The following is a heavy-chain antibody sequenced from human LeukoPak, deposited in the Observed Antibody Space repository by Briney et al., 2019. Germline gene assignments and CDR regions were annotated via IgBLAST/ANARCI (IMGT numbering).Heavy chain of an antibody. CDR1: GYSFTSYW. CDR2: INPGYSDI. CDR3: ARHDKGYSGYVTLDY. V-gene: IGHV5-51*01. J-gene: IGHJ4*02. Sequence: GESLKISCKGSGYSFTSYWIGWVRQMPGKGLEGMGIINPGYSDIRYSPSFQGQVTISADKSISTAYLQWSSLKASDPAIYYCARHDKGYSGYVTLDYWGQGTLVTVSS. D-gene: IGHD5-12*01.